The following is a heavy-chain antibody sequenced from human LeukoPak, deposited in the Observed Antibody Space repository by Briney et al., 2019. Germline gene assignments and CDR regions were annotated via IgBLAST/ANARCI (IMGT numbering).Heavy chain of an antibody. CDR2: ISGSGGST. CDR3: AKDRSCTNDICHGDFDY. V-gene: IGHV3-23*01. D-gene: IGHD2-8*01. CDR1: GFTFSSYA. J-gene: IGHJ4*02. Sequence: PGGSLRLSCAASGFTFSSYAVSWVRQAPGKGLEWVSSISGSGGSTYSADSVKGRFTISRDKSKNTLYLQMNSLRAEDTALYYCAKDRSCTNDICHGDFDYWGQGTLVTGSS.